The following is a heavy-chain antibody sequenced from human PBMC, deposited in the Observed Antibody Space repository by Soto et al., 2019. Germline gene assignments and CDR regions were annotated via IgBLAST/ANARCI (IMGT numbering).Heavy chain of an antibody. Sequence: GGSLRLSCAASGFTFSDYYMSWVRQAPGKGLEWISYISSTEIYINYADSVRGRFTISRDNAKNSLYLQMNSLRAEDTAVYYCARLRDCSNNICSCGMDVWGQGTTVTVSS. V-gene: IGHV3-11*06. CDR3: ARLRDCSNNICSCGMDV. D-gene: IGHD2-8*01. CDR1: GFTFSDYY. CDR2: ISSTEIYI. J-gene: IGHJ6*02.